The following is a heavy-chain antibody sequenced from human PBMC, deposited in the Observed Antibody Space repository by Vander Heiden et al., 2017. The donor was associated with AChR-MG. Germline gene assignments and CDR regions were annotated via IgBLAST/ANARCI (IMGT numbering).Heavy chain of an antibody. CDR3: AKRGYGSGNSAYFDS. CDR2: IAGRGDP. Sequence: DVRLVGSGGGLVQPVGSLRLSCIASGFKFSDYAMTWVRQPPGKGLEWVSSIAGRGDPFCPDSVKGRFTISRDNSKNILYLQMDSLRPEDTALYFCAKRGYGSGNSAYFDSWGQGILVTVSS. V-gene: IGHV3-23*04. CDR1: GFKFSDYA. D-gene: IGHD3-10*01. J-gene: IGHJ4*02.